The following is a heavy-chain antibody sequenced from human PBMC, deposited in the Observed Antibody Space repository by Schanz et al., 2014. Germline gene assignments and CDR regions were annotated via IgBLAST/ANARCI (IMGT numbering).Heavy chain of an antibody. CDR2: INPSGGST. D-gene: IGHD3-10*01. CDR1: GYTFTTYY. CDR3: ATNSPFRMVRGSNAFDA. V-gene: IGHV1-46*03. Sequence: QVQLVQSGAEVKKPGVSVKVSCKASGYTFTTYYIHWVRQAPGQGLEWMGIINPSGGSTSYAQKFQGRVTMTRNTSITTAYLELSSLRSGDTAVYYCATNSPFRMVRGSNAFDAWGQGTMVTVSS. J-gene: IGHJ3*01.